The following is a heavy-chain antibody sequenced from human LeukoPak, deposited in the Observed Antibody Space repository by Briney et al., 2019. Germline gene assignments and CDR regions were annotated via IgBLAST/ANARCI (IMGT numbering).Heavy chain of an antibody. V-gene: IGHV4-34*01. Sequence: SGTLSLTCAVYGGSFSGYYWSWIRQPPGKGLEWIGEINHSGSTNYNPSLKSRVTISVDTSKNQFSLKLSSVTAADTAVYYCARKVYAASLDYWGQGTLVTVSS. J-gene: IGHJ4*02. D-gene: IGHD2-8*01. CDR1: GGSFSGYY. CDR2: INHSGST. CDR3: ARKVYAASLDY.